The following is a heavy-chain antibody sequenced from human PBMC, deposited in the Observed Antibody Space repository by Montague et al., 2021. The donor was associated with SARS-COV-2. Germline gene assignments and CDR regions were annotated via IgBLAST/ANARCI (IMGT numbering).Heavy chain of an antibody. CDR1: GDSVSSNSAA. CDR2: TYYMSKWDN. D-gene: IGHD6-13*01. J-gene: IGHJ6*02. Sequence: CAISGDSVSSNSAAWNWIRQSPSRGLEWLGRTYYMSKWDNDYAVSLKXXITINPDTSKNQFSLQLNSVTPEDTAVYYCASGRMVPYSSSWTTLYYYYGMDVWGQGTTVTVSS. CDR3: ASGRMVPYSSSWTTLYYYYGMDV. V-gene: IGHV6-1*01.